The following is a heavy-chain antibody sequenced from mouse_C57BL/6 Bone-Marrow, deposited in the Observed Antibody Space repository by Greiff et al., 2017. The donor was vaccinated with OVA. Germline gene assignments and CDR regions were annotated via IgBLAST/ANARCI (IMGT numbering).Heavy chain of an antibody. J-gene: IGHJ4*01. Sequence: VKVVESGPGLVAPSQSLSITCTVSGFSLTSYGVHWVRQPPGKGLEWLVVIWSDGSTTYNSALKSRLSISKDNSKSQVFLKMNSLQTDDTAMYYCARHGVVARYAMDYWGQGTSVTVSS. CDR1: GFSLTSYG. CDR2: IWSDGST. V-gene: IGHV2-6-1*01. CDR3: ARHGVVARYAMDY. D-gene: IGHD1-1*01.